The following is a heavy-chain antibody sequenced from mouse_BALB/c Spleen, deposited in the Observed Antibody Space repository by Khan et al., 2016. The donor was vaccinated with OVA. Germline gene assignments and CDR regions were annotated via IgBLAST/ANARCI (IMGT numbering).Heavy chain of an antibody. CDR1: GFSLTDYG. CDR3: AKGVWSYYYALDY. CDR2: IWGGGST. J-gene: IGHJ4*01. Sequence: QVQLKESGPGLVAPSQSLSITCTVSGFSLTDYGVSWIRQPPGKGLEWLGVIWGGGSTYYNSALKSRLSISKDNSKSKVFLKMSSLQTDDTAMYYCAKGVWSYYYALDYWGQGTSVTVSS. V-gene: IGHV2-6-5*01.